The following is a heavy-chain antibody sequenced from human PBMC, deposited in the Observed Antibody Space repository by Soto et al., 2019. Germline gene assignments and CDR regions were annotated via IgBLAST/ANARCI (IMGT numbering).Heavy chain of an antibody. D-gene: IGHD3-22*01. Sequence: QVQLQESGPGLVKPSETLSLTCSVSGASISSYYWSWIRQSPGKGLEWIAYIYYTGITKYNPSVKSRVTISVDTSKNQLSLKLSSVTAADTAVYYCGGHRPVIEVKNHHPLDYLGQGPLVTVSS. J-gene: IGHJ4*02. CDR1: GASISSYY. CDR3: GGHRPVIEVKNHHPLDY. CDR2: IYYTGIT. V-gene: IGHV4-59*08.